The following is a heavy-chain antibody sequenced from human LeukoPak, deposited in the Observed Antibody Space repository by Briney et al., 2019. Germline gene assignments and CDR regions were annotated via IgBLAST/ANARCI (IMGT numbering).Heavy chain of an antibody. CDR2: ISSSSTYI. CDR3: VSGNDPDSLWKTYRLDAFDI. Sequence: GGSLRLSCVASGYTFSVFSVNWVRHVPGKGLEWVSSISSSSTYIYYANSVKGRFTISRDNAKNSLCVQMNSLRAEETPVNDCVSGNDPDSLWKTYRLDAFDIWGQGTMVIVSS. V-gene: IGHV3-21*01. D-gene: IGHD3-16*02. J-gene: IGHJ3*02. CDR1: GYTFSVFS.